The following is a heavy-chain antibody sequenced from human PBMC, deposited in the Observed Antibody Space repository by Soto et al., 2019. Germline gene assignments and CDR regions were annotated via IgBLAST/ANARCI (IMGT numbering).Heavy chain of an antibody. CDR1: GFTFSDHY. CDR2: SKNKADSYTT. D-gene: IGHD3-10*01. J-gene: IGHJ4*02. Sequence: EVQLVESGGGLVQPGGSLRLSCAASGFTFSDHYMDWVRQAPGKGLEWVGRSKNKADSYTTEYAASVKGRFTISSAGSKQSLFLQMTSLKTGDTAVYYCTVWGSGNDFGAAWGQGILVTVSS. CDR3: TVWGSGNDFGAA. V-gene: IGHV3-72*01.